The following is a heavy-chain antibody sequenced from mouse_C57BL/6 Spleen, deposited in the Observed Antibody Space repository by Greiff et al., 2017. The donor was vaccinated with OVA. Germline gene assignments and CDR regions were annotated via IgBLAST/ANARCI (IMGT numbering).Heavy chain of an antibody. CDR3: TRRGSIYYDLGYY. CDR2: IDPETGGT. J-gene: IGHJ2*01. D-gene: IGHD2-4*01. Sequence: VQLQQSGAELVRPGASVTLSCKASGYTFTDYEMHWVKQTPVHGLEWIGAIDPETGGTAYNQKFKGKAILTADKSSSTAYMELRSLTSEDSAVYYCTRRGSIYYDLGYYWGQGTTLTVSS. V-gene: IGHV1-15*01. CDR1: GYTFTDYE.